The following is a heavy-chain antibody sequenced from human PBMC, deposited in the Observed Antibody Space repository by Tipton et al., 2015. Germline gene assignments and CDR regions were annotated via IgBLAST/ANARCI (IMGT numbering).Heavy chain of an antibody. J-gene: IGHJ6*02. CDR2: IYYSGST. V-gene: IGHV4-59*01. Sequence: TLSLTCTVSGGSISSYYWSWIRQPPGKGLEWIGYIYYSGSTNYNPSLKSRVTISVDTSQNQFSLKLRSVTAADTAVYYCARAMSRRHSSGYYYYGMDVWGQGTTITVSS. D-gene: IGHD3-22*01. CDR3: ARAMSRRHSSGYYYYGMDV. CDR1: GGSISSYY.